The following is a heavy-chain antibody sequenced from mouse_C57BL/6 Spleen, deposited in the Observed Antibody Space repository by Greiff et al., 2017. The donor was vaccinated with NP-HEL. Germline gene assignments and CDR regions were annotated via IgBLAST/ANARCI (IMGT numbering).Heavy chain of an antibody. CDR2: INPGSGGT. J-gene: IGHJ2*01. Sequence: VQLVESGAELVRPGTSVKVSCKASGYAFTNYLIEWVKQRPGQGLEWIGVINPGSGGTNYNEKFKGKATLTADKSSSTASMQLSSLTSEDSAVYFCARPHSSGYFDYWGQGTTLTVSS. CDR3: ARPHSSGYFDY. V-gene: IGHV1-54*01. D-gene: IGHD3-2*02. CDR1: GYAFTNYL.